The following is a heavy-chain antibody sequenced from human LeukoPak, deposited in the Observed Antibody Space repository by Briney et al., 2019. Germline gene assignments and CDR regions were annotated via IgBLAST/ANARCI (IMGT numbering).Heavy chain of an antibody. D-gene: IGHD6-13*01. Sequence: GGSLRLSCAASGFIFSGYSMNWVRQAPGKGLEWVSAISSSSSSIYYADSVKGRFTISRDNTKKSLYLQMNSLRAEDTAVYYCAREGATAGSGYYFDYWGQGSLVTVSS. V-gene: IGHV3-21*01. J-gene: IGHJ4*02. CDR2: ISSSSSSI. CDR3: AREGATAGSGYYFDY. CDR1: GFIFSGYS.